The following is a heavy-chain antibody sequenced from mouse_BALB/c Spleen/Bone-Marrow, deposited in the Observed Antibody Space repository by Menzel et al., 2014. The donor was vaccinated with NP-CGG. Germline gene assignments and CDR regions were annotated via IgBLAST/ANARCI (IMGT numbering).Heavy chain of an antibody. V-gene: IGHV1-7*01. J-gene: IGHJ1*01. CDR3: ASAYYGNYV. Sequence: VKLMESGAELAKPGASVKMSCKASGYTFTSYWMHWVKQRPGQGLEWSGYINPSTGYTEYNQKFKDKATLTADKSSSTAYMQLSSLTSEDSAVYYCASAYYGNYVWGAGTTVTVSS. CDR1: GYTFTSYW. D-gene: IGHD2-10*01. CDR2: INPSTGYT.